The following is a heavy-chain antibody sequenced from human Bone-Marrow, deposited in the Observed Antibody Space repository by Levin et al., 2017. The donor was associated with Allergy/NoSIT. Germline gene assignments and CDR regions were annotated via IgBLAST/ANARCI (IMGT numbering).Heavy chain of an antibody. CDR3: ARGVLTGYFLSAFGV. Sequence: PGGSLRLSCAASAFTFRNYVMHWVRQAPGKGLEWVAVMSHDGGKIYYADSVKGRFTISRDNSKNMLFLQMNSLRAEDTAVYYCARGVLTGYFLSAFGVWGQGTMVTVSS. D-gene: IGHD3-9*01. J-gene: IGHJ3*01. V-gene: IGHV3-30-3*01. CDR2: MSHDGGKI. CDR1: AFTFRNYV.